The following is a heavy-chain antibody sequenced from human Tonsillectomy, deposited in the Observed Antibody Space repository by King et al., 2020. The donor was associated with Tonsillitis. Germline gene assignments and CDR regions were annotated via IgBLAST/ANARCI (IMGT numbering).Heavy chain of an antibody. CDR3: ARTRVMTTVTTGNYYFDY. V-gene: IGHV1-69*12. CDR2: ITPIFGTA. Sequence: QLVQSGAEVKKPGSSVKVSCKASGGTFRRYAISWVRQAPGQGLEWMGGITPIFGTANYAQKFQGRDTITEDESTSTAYMDLSSLRSEDTAVYYCARTRVMTTVTTGNYYFDYWGQGTLVTVSS. CDR1: GGTFRRYA. J-gene: IGHJ4*02. D-gene: IGHD4-17*01.